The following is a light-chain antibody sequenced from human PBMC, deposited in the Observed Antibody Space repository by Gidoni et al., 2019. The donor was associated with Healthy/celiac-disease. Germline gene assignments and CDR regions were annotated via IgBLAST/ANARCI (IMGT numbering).Light chain of an antibody. CDR1: QSISSY. CDR2: ASS. V-gene: IGKV1-39*01. Sequence: DIQMTQSPSSLSASVGDRVTITCRASQSISSYLNWYQQKPGKAPKLLIYASSSLQSGVPSRFSGSGSGTYFTLPLRSLQPEDFATYYCQQSYSTLFTFGPGTKVDIK. CDR3: QQSYSTLFT. J-gene: IGKJ3*01.